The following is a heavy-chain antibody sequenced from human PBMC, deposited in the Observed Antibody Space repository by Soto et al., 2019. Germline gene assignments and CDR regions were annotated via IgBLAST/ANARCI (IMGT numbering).Heavy chain of an antibody. D-gene: IGHD2-2*01. Sequence: ASVKVSCKASGYTFTGYYMHWVRQAPGQGLEWMGWINPNSGGTNYAQKFQGWVTMTRDTSISTAYMELSRLRSDDTAVYYCARGGRDIVVVPAAMPACAFDIWGQGTMVTVSS. V-gene: IGHV1-2*04. CDR1: GYTFTGYY. J-gene: IGHJ3*02. CDR3: ARGGRDIVVVPAAMPACAFDI. CDR2: INPNSGGT.